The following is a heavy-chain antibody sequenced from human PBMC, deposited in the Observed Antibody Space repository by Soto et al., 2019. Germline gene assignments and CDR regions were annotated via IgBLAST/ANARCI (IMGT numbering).Heavy chain of an antibody. CDR1: GGSFSGYY. D-gene: IGHD3-10*01. CDR2: INHSGST. V-gene: IGHV4-34*01. CDR3: ARGGGTGLAI. J-gene: IGHJ3*02. Sequence: QVQLQQWGAGLLKPSETLSLTCAVYGGSFSGYYWSWIRQPPGKGLEWIGEINHSGSTNYNPSLKSRVTITVNTSGSQFSLKLRSVTAADTAVYYCARGGGTGLAIWGKGTMVTVSS.